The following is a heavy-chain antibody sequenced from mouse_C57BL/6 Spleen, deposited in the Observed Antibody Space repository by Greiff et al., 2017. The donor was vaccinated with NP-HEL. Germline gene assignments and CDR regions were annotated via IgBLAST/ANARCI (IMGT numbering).Heavy chain of an antibody. V-gene: IGHV1-81*01. Sequence: QVQLKQSGAELARPGASVKLSCKASGYTFTSYGISWVKQRTGQGLEWIGEIYPRSGNTYYNEKFKGKATLTADKSSSTAYMELRSLTSEYSAVDFCAREGDDSLLDYWGQGTTLTVSS. CDR2: IYPRSGNT. D-gene: IGHD1-2*01. J-gene: IGHJ2*01. CDR3: AREGDDSLLDY. CDR1: GYTFTSYG.